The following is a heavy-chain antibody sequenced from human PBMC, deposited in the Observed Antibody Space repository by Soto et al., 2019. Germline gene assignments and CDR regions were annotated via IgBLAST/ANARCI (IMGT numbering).Heavy chain of an antibody. V-gene: IGHV3-33*01. J-gene: IGHJ6*02. CDR3: ARERQQLGVYYYYGMDV. Sequence: GGSLRLSCAASGFTFSSYGMHWVRQAPGKGLEWVAVIWYDGSNKYYADSVKGRFTISRDNSKNTLYLQMNSLRAEDTAVYYCARERQQLGVYYYYGMDVWGQGTTVTVSS. CDR2: IWYDGSNK. D-gene: IGHD6-13*01. CDR1: GFTFSSYG.